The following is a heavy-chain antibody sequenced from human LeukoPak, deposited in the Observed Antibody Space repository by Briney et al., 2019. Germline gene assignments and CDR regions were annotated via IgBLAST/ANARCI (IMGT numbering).Heavy chain of an antibody. CDR1: GFTFGDYA. V-gene: IGHV3-49*04. J-gene: IGHJ4*02. CDR3: TRDQTPYY. Sequence: QSGGSLRLSCTASGFTFGDYAMTWVRQAPGKGLEWVGFIASETYGGTAEYAASVKGRFTISRDDSKSIAYLQMNSLKTEDAAVYYCTRDQTPYYWGQGTLVTVSS. CDR2: IASETYGGTA.